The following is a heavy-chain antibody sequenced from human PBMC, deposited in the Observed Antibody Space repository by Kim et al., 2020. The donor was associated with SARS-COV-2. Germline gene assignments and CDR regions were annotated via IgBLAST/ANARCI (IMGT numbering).Heavy chain of an antibody. J-gene: IGHJ3*02. CDR3: AAGDGQLNAFDI. CDR2: IYHSGST. V-gene: IGHV4-4*02. CDR1: GVSISSSNW. D-gene: IGHD6-6*01. Sequence: SETLSLTCAVSGVSISSSNWWSWVRQPPGKGLEWIGEIYHSGSTNYNPSLKSRVTISVDKSKNQFSLKLSSVTAADTAVYYCAAGDGQLNAFDIWGQGTMVTVSS.